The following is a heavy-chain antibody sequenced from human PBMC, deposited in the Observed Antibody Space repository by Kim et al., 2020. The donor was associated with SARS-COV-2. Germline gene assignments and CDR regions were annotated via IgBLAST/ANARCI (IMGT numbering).Heavy chain of an antibody. J-gene: IGHJ3*02. D-gene: IGHD3-9*01. Sequence: YNPSLRRRVIISVDTSKNQFSLKLTSVTAADTALYYCARYFDYPNAFDIWGQGTMVTVSS. CDR3: ARYFDYPNAFDI. V-gene: IGHV4-39*01.